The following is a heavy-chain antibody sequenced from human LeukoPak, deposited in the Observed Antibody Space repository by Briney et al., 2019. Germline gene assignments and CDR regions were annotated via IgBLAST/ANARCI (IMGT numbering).Heavy chain of an antibody. CDR2: IYYSGST. V-gene: IGHV4-59*12. D-gene: IGHD2-2*01. J-gene: IGHJ3*02. Sequence: SETLSLTCTVSGRPISSYYWSWIRQPPGKGLEWIGYIYYSGSTNYNPSLKSRVTISVDKSKNQFPLKLSSVTAADTAVYYCARWNVVVPAASHDAFDIWGQGTMVTVSS. CDR1: GRPISSYY. CDR3: ARWNVVVPAASHDAFDI.